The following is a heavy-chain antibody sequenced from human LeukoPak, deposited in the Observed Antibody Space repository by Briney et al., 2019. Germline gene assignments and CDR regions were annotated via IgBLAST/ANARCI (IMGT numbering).Heavy chain of an antibody. CDR1: GYSFTTYW. J-gene: IGHJ4*02. CDR2: IYPGDSDT. D-gene: IGHD3-22*01. CDR3: ARSGRGTYYYDSSGYSGYFDY. V-gene: IGHV5-51*01. Sequence: GESLKISCKGSGYSFTTYWIGWVRQMPGKGLEWMGIIYPGDSDTRYSPSFQGQVTISADKSISTAYLQWSSLKASDTAMYYCARSGRGTYYYDSSGYSGYFDYWGQGTLVTVSS.